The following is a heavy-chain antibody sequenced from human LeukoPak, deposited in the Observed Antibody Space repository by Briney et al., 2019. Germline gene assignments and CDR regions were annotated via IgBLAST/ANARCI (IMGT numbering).Heavy chain of an antibody. J-gene: IGHJ4*02. Sequence: SETLSLTCAVYGGSFSGYYWSWIRQPPGKGLEWIGEINHSGSTNYNPSLKSRVTISVDTPKNQFSLKLSSVTAADTAVYYCARVGASSGWIFDYWGQGTLVTVSS. CDR1: GGSFSGYY. CDR2: INHSGST. CDR3: ARVGASSGWIFDY. D-gene: IGHD6-19*01. V-gene: IGHV4-34*01.